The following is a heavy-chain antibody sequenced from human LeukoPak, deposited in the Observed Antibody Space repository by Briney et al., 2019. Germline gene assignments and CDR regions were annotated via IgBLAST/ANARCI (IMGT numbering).Heavy chain of an antibody. CDR2: IWSDATNR. D-gene: IGHD4-11*01. V-gene: IGHV3-33*06. J-gene: IGHJ4*02. Sequence: GGSLRLSCAATGFTFNHYAMHWVRQAPGKGLEWVAVIWSDATNRYYADSVKGRFTISRDDAGKTVYLQMSSLRPEDTGVYYCDKDAQRGFDYSNSLEYWGQGTPVTVST. CDR1: GFTFNHYA. CDR3: DKDAQRGFDYSNSLEY.